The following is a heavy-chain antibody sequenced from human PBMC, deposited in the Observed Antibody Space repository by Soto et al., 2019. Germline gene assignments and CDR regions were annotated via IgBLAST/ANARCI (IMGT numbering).Heavy chain of an antibody. D-gene: IGHD6-19*01. Sequence: SVKVSCKASGGTFSSYAISWVRQAPGQGLEWMGGIIPTFGTPNYSQKFQGRVTITADESTSTAYMELSSLRSEDTAVYYCARTLAVAGTDYYHYYGMDVWGQGTTVTVSS. CDR1: GGTFSSYA. J-gene: IGHJ6*02. V-gene: IGHV1-69*13. CDR2: IIPTFGTP. CDR3: ARTLAVAGTDYYHYYGMDV.